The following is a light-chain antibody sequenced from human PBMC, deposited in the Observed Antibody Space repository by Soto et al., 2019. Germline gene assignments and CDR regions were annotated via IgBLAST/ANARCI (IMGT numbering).Light chain of an antibody. V-gene: IGKV3-20*01. J-gene: IGKJ4*01. CDR2: AAS. CDR3: QHYDHPPLT. Sequence: EIVLTQSPGTLSLSPGERATLSCRASQSVSSSNLVWYQQKPGQAPRLLIYAASCRAIGIPDRFSGSGAGTDFTLSITRLEPEDFARYYCQHYDHPPLTFGGGNKVDIK. CDR1: QSVSSSN.